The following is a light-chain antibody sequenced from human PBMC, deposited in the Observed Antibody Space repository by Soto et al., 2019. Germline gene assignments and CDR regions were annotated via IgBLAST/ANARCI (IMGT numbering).Light chain of an antibody. V-gene: IGKV1-9*01. CDR3: QHINSYPLT. CDR2: GAS. Sequence: DIQVTQSPSSLSVSVGDSITITCRASQDIRSYLAWYQLKPGEAPKLLIYGASTLQSGVPSRFSGSGSGTDFTLTISSLQPEDSATYYCQHINSYPLTFGGGTKVDIK. CDR1: QDIRSY. J-gene: IGKJ4*01.